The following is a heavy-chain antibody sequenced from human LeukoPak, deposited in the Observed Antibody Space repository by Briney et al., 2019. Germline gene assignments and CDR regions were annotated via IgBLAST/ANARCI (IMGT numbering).Heavy chain of an antibody. CDR3: AGSPYDSSGYYYVGLDYYYYYMDV. CDR1: GGTFSSYA. Sequence: SVKVSCKASGGTFSSYAISWVRQAPGQGLEWMGGIIPIFGTANYAQKFQGRVTITTDESTSTAYMELSSLRSEDTAVYYCAGSPYDSSGYYYVGLDYYYYYMDVWGKGTMVTVSS. J-gene: IGHJ6*03. V-gene: IGHV1-69*05. CDR2: IIPIFGTA. D-gene: IGHD3-22*01.